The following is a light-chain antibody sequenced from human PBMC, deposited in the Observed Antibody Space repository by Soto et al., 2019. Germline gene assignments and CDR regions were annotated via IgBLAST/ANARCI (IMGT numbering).Light chain of an antibody. CDR3: CSYAGSSTVV. CDR2: EDT. CDR1: FSDVGSYNL. Sequence: QSALTQPASVSGSPGQSITISCTGTFSDVGSYNLVSWYQQHPGKAPKLMIYEDTKRPSGVSNRFSGSKSGYTPSLTISGLQAEDEADYYCCSYAGSSTVVFGGGTKLTVL. J-gene: IGLJ2*01. V-gene: IGLV2-23*01.